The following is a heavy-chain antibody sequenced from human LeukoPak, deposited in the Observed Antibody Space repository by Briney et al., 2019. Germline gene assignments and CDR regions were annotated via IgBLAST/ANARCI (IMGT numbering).Heavy chain of an antibody. J-gene: IGHJ5*02. CDR1: GYTFTSYG. D-gene: IGHD3-16*02. CDR2: ISAYNGNT. V-gene: IGHV1-18*01. Sequence: ASVKVSCKASGYTFTSYGISWVRQAPGQGLEWMGWISAYNGNTNYAQKLQGRVTMTTDTSTSTAYMELRSLRSDDTAVYSCARGVSRLGELSLNWFDPWGQGTLVTVSS. CDR3: ARGVSRLGELSLNWFDP.